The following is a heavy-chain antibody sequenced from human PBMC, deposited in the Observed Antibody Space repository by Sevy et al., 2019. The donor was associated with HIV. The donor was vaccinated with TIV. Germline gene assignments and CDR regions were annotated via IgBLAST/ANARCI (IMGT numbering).Heavy chain of an antibody. CDR1: GFTFNDSA. V-gene: IGHV3-9*01. Sequence: GGSLRLSCAASGFTFNDSAMYWVRQAPGKGLEWVSGINWNSGSIGYGDSVMGRFTISRDNAKNSLYLQMNSLRVEDTAFYYCAKGYDLDYWGQGTLVTVSS. J-gene: IGHJ4*02. CDR3: AKGYDLDY. D-gene: IGHD3-16*01. CDR2: INWNSGSI.